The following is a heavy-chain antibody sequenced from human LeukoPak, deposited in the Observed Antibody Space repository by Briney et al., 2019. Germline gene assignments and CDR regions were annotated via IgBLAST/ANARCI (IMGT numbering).Heavy chain of an antibody. Sequence: GASVTVSFTASGYTFTSYGISWVRQAPGQGLEGMGWTSAYNGNTNYAQKLQGRVTMTTDTSTSTAYMELRSLRSDDTAVYYCARGTGDYYDSSGYYDYWGQGTLVTVSS. V-gene: IGHV1-18*01. CDR1: GYTFTSYG. CDR3: ARGTGDYYDSSGYYDY. J-gene: IGHJ4*02. D-gene: IGHD3-22*01. CDR2: TSAYNGNT.